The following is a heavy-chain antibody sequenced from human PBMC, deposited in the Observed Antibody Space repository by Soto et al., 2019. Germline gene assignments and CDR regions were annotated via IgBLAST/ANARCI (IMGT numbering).Heavy chain of an antibody. CDR2: IYYSGST. CDR3: ARWLGYGPHFDY. Sequence: QVQLQESGPGLVKPSQTLSLTCTVSGGSISSCDYYWSWIRQPPGKGLEWIGYIYYSGSTYYNPSLKSRMNISVDTSKNQFSLKLTAVTAADTAVYYCARWLGYGPHFDYWGQGTLVTVSS. V-gene: IGHV4-30-4*01. D-gene: IGHD5-12*01. J-gene: IGHJ4*02. CDR1: GGSISSCDYY.